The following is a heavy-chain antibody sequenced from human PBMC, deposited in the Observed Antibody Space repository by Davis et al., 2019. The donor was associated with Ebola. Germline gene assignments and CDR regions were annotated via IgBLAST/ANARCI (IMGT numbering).Heavy chain of an antibody. Sequence: PGGSLRLSCAASVFTFSNYWMYWVRQAPGEGLMCVSGINSDGTFTTYADSVKGRFTITRDNAKNTLYLQMNSLRAEDTAVYYCARVLAARPWYFDLWGRGTLVTVSS. D-gene: IGHD6-6*01. CDR2: INSDGTFT. CDR3: ARVLAARPWYFDL. CDR1: VFTFSNYW. J-gene: IGHJ2*01. V-gene: IGHV3-74*01.